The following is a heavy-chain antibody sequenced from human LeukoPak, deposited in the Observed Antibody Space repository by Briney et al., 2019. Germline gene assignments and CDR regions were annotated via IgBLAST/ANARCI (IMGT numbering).Heavy chain of an antibody. J-gene: IGHJ4*02. D-gene: IGHD2-21*02. CDR3: ARGSAVTLDY. Sequence: SETLSLTCTVSGGSISSYYWTWIRQPPGKGLECIGYFYHVGSANYNPSFKSRVTISVDTSKNQFSLKLTSVTAADTAVYYCARGSAVTLDYWGQGTLVTVSS. V-gene: IGHV4-59*08. CDR1: GGSISSYY. CDR2: FYHVGSA.